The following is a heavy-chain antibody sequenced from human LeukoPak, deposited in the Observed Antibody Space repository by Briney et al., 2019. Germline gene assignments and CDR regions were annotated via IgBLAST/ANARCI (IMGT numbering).Heavy chain of an antibody. V-gene: IGHV3-23*01. Sequence: QTGGSLRLSCAASGFTFSSYAMSWVRQAPGKGLEWVSVISGSDGSTYYADSVTGRFTISRDNSKNTLYLQMNSLRAEDTAVYYCTCMITFGGVIVDWGQGTLVTVSS. CDR3: TCMITFGGVIVD. D-gene: IGHD3-16*02. J-gene: IGHJ4*02. CDR2: ISGSDGST. CDR1: GFTFSSYA.